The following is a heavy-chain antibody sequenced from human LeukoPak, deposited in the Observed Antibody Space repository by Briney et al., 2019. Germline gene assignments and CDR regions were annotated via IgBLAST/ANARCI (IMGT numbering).Heavy chain of an antibody. D-gene: IGHD3-9*01. CDR3: ARTRELRYFDWSFDY. J-gene: IGHJ4*02. Sequence: SETLSLTCTVSGGSISSYYWSWIRQPPRKGLEWIGYISYSGSTNYNPSLKSRVTISVDTSKNHFSLKLSSVTAADTAVYYCARTRELRYFDWSFDYWGQGTMVTVSS. V-gene: IGHV4-59*01. CDR2: ISYSGST. CDR1: GGSISSYY.